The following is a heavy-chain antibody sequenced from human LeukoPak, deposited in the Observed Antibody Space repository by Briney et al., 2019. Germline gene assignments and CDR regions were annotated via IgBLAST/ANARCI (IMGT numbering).Heavy chain of an antibody. V-gene: IGHV3-23*01. CDR1: GFTFSSYA. D-gene: IGHD2-2*01. CDR3: AKGSRGSCSRTYCYPFDY. CDR2: ISGSGGST. Sequence: GGSLRLSCAASGFTFSSYAMSWVRQAPEKGLEWVSAISGSGGSTYYADSVKGRFTISRDNSKNTLYLQMNRLRAEDTAVYYCAKGSRGSCSRTYCYPFDYWGQGTLVTVSS. J-gene: IGHJ4*02.